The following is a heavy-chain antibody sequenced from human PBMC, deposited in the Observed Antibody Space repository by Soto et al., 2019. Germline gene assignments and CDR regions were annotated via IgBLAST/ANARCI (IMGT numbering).Heavy chain of an antibody. V-gene: IGHV3-21*01. Sequence: PGGSLRLSCAASGFTLSSYSMNWVRQAPGKGLEWVSSISSSSSYIYYADSVKGRFTISRDNAKNSLYLQMNSLRAEDTAVYYCARDRDYSDYYYYGMDVWGQGTTVTVSS. CDR3: ARDRDYSDYYYYGMDV. D-gene: IGHD4-4*01. CDR1: GFTLSSYS. CDR2: ISSSSSYI. J-gene: IGHJ6*02.